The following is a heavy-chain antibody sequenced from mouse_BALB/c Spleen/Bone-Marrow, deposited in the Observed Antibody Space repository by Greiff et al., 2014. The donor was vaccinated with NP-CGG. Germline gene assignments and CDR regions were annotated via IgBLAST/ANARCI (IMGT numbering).Heavy chain of an antibody. D-gene: IGHD2-4*01. Sequence: VQLQQPGSVLVKPGASMKISCKASGYSFTGYTMNWVKQSHGKNLEWIGLINPYNGGTRYNQKFKGKATLTVDKSSSTAYMELLSLTSEDSAVYYCARGPPLYYDYGFDYWGQGTTLTVSS. CDR3: ARGPPLYYDYGFDY. J-gene: IGHJ2*01. CDR2: INPYNGGT. V-gene: IGHV1-18*01. CDR1: GYSFTGYT.